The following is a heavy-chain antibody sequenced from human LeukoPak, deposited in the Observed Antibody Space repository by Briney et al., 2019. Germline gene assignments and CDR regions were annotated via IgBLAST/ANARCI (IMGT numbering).Heavy chain of an antibody. CDR3: ASGGAYYYGSGTSIDY. J-gene: IGHJ4*02. D-gene: IGHD3-10*01. CDR1: GGSFSGYY. CDR2: INHSGST. Sequence: SETLSLTCAVYGGSFSGYYWSWIRQPPGKGLEWIGEINHSGSTNYSPSLKSRVTISVDTSKNQLSLKLSSVTAADTAVYYCASGGAYYYGSGTSIDYWGQGTLVTVSS. V-gene: IGHV4-34*01.